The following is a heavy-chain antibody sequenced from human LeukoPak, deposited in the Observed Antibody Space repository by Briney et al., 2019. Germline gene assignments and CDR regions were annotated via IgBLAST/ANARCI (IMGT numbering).Heavy chain of an antibody. CDR1: GGTFSSYP. Sequence: ASVKVSCKASGGTFSSYPISWVRQAPGQRLEWMGWINAGNGNTKYSQKFQGRVTITRDTSASTAYTELSSLRPEDTAVYYCARDYDFWSGYAGYFDYWGQGTLVTVSS. V-gene: IGHV1-3*01. J-gene: IGHJ4*02. CDR2: INAGNGNT. D-gene: IGHD3-3*01. CDR3: ARDYDFWSGYAGYFDY.